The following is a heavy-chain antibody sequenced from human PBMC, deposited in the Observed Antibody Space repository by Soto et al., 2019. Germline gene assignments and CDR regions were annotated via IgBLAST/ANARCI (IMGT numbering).Heavy chain of an antibody. J-gene: IGHJ1*01. Sequence: QVQLVESGGGVVQPGRSLRLSCAASGFTFSSYGMHWVRQAPGKGLEWVAVISYDGSNKYYADSVKGRFTISRDNSKNTLYLQMTSLRAEETVVYYCAKDQPPRGWYFRAEYFQHWGQGTLVTVSS. CDR3: AKDQPPRGWYFRAEYFQH. CDR2: ISYDGSNK. D-gene: IGHD6-19*01. V-gene: IGHV3-30*18. CDR1: GFTFSSYG.